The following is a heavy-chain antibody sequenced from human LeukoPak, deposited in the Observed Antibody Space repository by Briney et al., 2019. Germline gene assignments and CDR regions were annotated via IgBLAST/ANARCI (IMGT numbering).Heavy chain of an antibody. CDR1: GITFSSYW. CDR2: INSDGGTT. CDR3: ARSSDWIFEY. J-gene: IGHJ4*02. Sequence: GGSLRLSCAASGITFSSYWMHWVRQAPGKGLVWVSRINSDGGTTGYADSVKGRFTISRDNAKNTLYLQMNSLRADDTAVYNCARSSDWIFEYWGQGTLVTVSS. V-gene: IGHV3-74*01. D-gene: IGHD3-9*01.